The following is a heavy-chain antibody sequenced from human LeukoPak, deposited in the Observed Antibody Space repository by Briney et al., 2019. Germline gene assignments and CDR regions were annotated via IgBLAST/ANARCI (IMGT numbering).Heavy chain of an antibody. Sequence: SVKVSCKASGSTFSSYAISWVRQAPGQGLEWMGGIIPIFGTANYAQKFQGRVTITTDESTSTAYMELSSLRSEDTAVYYCAREVCSSTSCYLNYYYMDVWGKGTTVTVSS. CDR2: IIPIFGTA. D-gene: IGHD2-2*01. V-gene: IGHV1-69*05. CDR3: AREVCSSTSCYLNYYYMDV. CDR1: GSTFSSYA. J-gene: IGHJ6*03.